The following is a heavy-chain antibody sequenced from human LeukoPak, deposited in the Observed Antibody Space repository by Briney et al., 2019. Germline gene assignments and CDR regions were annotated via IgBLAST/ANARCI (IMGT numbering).Heavy chain of an antibody. CDR3: ARVNYGNTWFDP. D-gene: IGHD4-17*01. CDR1: GYTFTCYY. Sequence: ASXKVSCKASGYTFTCYYMHWVRQAPGQGLEWMGRINPNSGGTNYAQKFQGRVTMTRDTSISTAYMELSRLRSDDTAVYYCARVNYGNTWFDPWGQGTLVTVSS. CDR2: INPNSGGT. V-gene: IGHV1-2*06. J-gene: IGHJ5*02.